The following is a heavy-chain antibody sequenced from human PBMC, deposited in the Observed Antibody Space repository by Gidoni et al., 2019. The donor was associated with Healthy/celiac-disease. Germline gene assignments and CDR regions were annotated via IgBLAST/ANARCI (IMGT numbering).Heavy chain of an antibody. CDR1: GGTFSSYA. Sequence: QVQLVQSGAEVKKPGSSVKVSCKTSGGTFSSYAISWVRQAPGQGLEWMGGISTIFGTANYAQKCQGRVTITADESTSTAYMELISLRSEDTAVYYCARYYYDTGCFDYWGQGTLVTVSS. J-gene: IGHJ4*02. CDR3: ARYYYDTGCFDY. CDR2: ISTIFGTA. V-gene: IGHV1-69*01. D-gene: IGHD3-22*01.